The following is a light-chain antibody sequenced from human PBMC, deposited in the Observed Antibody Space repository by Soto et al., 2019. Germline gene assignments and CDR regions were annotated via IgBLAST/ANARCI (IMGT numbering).Light chain of an antibody. J-gene: IGLJ1*01. CDR1: SSNIGTYD. CDR3: QSYDITLSGYV. Sequence: QSVLTQPPSVSGAPGQKVTISCTGSSSNIGTYDVHWYQQLPGTAPKLLMYGNSNRPSGVPDRFSGSKSGTSASLAITGLQAEDEADYYCQSYDITLSGYVFGIGTKVTVL. V-gene: IGLV1-40*01. CDR2: GNS.